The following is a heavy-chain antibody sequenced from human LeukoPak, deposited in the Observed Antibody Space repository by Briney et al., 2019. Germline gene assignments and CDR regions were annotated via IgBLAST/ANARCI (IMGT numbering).Heavy chain of an antibody. CDR2: IIPILGIA. J-gene: IGHJ4*02. V-gene: IGHV1-69*02. CDR1: GGTFSSYT. CDR3: ARAGYCSSTSCYGGAFDY. D-gene: IGHD2-2*01. Sequence: GASVKVSCKASGGTFSSYTISWVRQAPGQGLEWMGRIIPILGIANYAQKFQGRVTITADESTSTAYMELSSLRSEDTAVYYCARAGYCSSTSCYGGAFDYWGQGTLVTVSS.